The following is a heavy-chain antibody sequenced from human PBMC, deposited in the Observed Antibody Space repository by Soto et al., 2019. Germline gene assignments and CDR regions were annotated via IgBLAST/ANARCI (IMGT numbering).Heavy chain of an antibody. Sequence: ASVKGSCKASGYTFNTYNMYWVRQAPGQGLEWMGVINPSIGSTNYAQKFQGRVIMTRDTSTSTVYMELSTLRSDDTAVYYCARLYSGSRLXYWGQGTLVXVSS. CDR3: ARLYSGSRLXY. CDR2: INPSIGST. J-gene: IGHJ4*02. V-gene: IGHV1-46*02. CDR1: GYTFNTYN. D-gene: IGHD1-26*01.